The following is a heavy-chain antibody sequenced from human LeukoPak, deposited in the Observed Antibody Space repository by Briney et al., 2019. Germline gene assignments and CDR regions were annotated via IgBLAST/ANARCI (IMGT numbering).Heavy chain of an antibody. Sequence: SETLSLTCAVYGESFSSYYWSWIRQPPGKGLEWIGEINHSGNTTYTPSLKSRVTISVDTSKNQSSLKLSSVTAADTAVYYCARVDGDGYNIPDYWGQGALFPVSS. CDR1: GESFSSYY. CDR2: INHSGNT. CDR3: ARVDGDGYNIPDY. V-gene: IGHV4-34*01. D-gene: IGHD5-24*01. J-gene: IGHJ4*02.